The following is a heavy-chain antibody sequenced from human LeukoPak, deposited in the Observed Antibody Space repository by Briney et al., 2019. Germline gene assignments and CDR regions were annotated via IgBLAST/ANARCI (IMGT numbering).Heavy chain of an antibody. CDR3: AMRIAARPGRDAFDI. J-gene: IGHJ3*02. CDR1: GGTFSSYA. V-gene: IGHV1-69*13. CDR2: IIPIFGTA. Sequence: GASVKVSCKASGGTFSSYAISWVRQAPGQGLEWMGGIIPIFGTANYAQKFQGRVTITADESTSTAYMELSSLRSEDTAVHYCAMRIAARPGRDAFDIWGQGTMVTVSS. D-gene: IGHD6-6*01.